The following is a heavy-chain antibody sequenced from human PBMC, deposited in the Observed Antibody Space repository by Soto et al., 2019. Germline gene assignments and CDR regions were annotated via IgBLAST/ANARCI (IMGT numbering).Heavy chain of an antibody. J-gene: IGHJ4*02. Sequence: SETLSLTCTVSGGSISSYYWSWIRQPPGKGLEWIGYIYYSGSTNYNPSLKSRVTISVDTSKNQFSLKLSSVTAADTAVYYCARGPQSGWYYFDYWGQGTLVTVSS. D-gene: IGHD6-19*01. CDR2: IYYSGST. CDR1: GGSISSYY. V-gene: IGHV4-59*01. CDR3: ARGPQSGWYYFDY.